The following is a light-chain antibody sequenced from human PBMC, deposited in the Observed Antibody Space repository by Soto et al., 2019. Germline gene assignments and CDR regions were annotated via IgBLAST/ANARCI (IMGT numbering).Light chain of an antibody. V-gene: IGKV3-15*01. Sequence: EIVMTQSPATLSVSPGERATLSCRASQSVSSNLAWYQQKRGQAPRLLIYGASTRATGIPARFSGSGSGTEFTLTISSLQSEDFAVYYCQQYNNWPPLLTFGGGTKVEIK. J-gene: IGKJ4*01. CDR3: QQYNNWPPLLT. CDR1: QSVSSN. CDR2: GAS.